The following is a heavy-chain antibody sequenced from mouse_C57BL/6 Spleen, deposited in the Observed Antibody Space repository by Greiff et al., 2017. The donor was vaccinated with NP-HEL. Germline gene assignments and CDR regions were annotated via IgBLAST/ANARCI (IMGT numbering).Heavy chain of an antibody. CDR3: ARDYYGSEDYFDY. J-gene: IGHJ2*01. Sequence: EVQLQQSGPELVKPGASVKISCKASGYTFTDYYMNWVTQSHGKSLEWIGDINPNNAGTSYNQKFKGKATLTVDKSSSTAYMELRSLTSEDSAVYYCARDYYGSEDYFDYWGQGTTLTVSS. CDR2: INPNNAGT. CDR1: GYTFTDYY. D-gene: IGHD1-1*01. V-gene: IGHV1-26*01.